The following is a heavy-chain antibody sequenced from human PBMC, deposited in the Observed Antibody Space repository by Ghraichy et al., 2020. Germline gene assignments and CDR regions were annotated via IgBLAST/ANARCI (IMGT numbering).Heavy chain of an antibody. CDR2: IWYNGVTK. V-gene: IGHV3-33*01. CDR1: GFTFSNYG. D-gene: IGHD2/OR15-2a*01. CDR3: ARDNCPTPSCFDY. Sequence: GGSLRLSCVTFGFTFSNYGMHWVRQTPAKGLESVAIIWYNGVTKSYADSVKGRFTISRDNSKNTVYLEMNSLRAEDTAIYYCARDNCPTPSCFDYWGQGTLVTVSS. J-gene: IGHJ4*02.